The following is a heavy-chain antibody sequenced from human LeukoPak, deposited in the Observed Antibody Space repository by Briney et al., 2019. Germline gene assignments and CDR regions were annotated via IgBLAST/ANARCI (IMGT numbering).Heavy chain of an antibody. D-gene: IGHD3-16*01. V-gene: IGHV4-59*01. Sequence: PSETLSLTCTVAGGSLDSFYWSWIRQPQGKGLEYIGYIYYSGTTNNDPSLKGRVTISVDMSKNQFSLKLISVTAADTAVYYCARDPPGKGALDFWGQGTLVTVSS. CDR2: IYYSGTT. CDR1: GGSLDSFY. J-gene: IGHJ4*02. CDR3: ARDPPGKGALDF.